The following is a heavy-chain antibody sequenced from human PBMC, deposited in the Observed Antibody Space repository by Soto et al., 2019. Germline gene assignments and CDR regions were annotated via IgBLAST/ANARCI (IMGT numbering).Heavy chain of an antibody. Sequence: ASVKVSCKASGYTFTGYYMHWVRQAPGQGLEWMGWINPNSGGTNYAQKFQGWVTMTRDTSISTAYMELSRLRSDDTAVYYCARDRGAYYYGSGKSGGMDVWGQGTTVTVSS. CDR2: INPNSGGT. J-gene: IGHJ6*02. CDR1: GYTFTGYY. V-gene: IGHV1-2*04. CDR3: ARDRGAYYYGSGKSGGMDV. D-gene: IGHD3-10*01.